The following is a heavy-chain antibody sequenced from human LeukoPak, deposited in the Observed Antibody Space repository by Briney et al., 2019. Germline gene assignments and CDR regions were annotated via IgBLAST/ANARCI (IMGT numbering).Heavy chain of an antibody. CDR2: IKQDGSEK. J-gene: IGHJ4*02. CDR3: ARDPGAYSSSPIDY. CDR1: GFTFSSYW. D-gene: IGHD6-6*01. Sequence: GGSLRLSCAASGFTFSSYWMSWVRQAPGKGLEWVANIKQDGSEKYYVDSVKGRFTISRDNAKNSLYLQMNSLRAEDTAVYYCARDPGAYSSSPIDYWGQRTLVTVSS. V-gene: IGHV3-7*01.